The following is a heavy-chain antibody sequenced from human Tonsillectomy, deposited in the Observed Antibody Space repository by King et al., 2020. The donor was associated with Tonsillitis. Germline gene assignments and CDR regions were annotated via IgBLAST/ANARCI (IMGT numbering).Heavy chain of an antibody. CDR1: GISLSDARLG. Sequence: VTLKESGPVRVKATETLTLTCTVSGISLSDARLGVSWIRQPPGKALDWLAHIFSIDEKSFSTSLKSRLTISKDTSKSQVVLTMTNMDPVDTATYFCARIPVGAAACEGYWGQGTLVTVSS. D-gene: IGHD1-26*01. V-gene: IGHV2-26*01. CDR2: IFSIDEK. CDR3: ARIPVGAAACEGY. J-gene: IGHJ4*02.